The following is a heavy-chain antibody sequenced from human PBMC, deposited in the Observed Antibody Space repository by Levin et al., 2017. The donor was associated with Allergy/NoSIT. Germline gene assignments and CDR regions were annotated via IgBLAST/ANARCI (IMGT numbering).Heavy chain of an antibody. D-gene: IGHD5-12*01. CDR2: INAYYGNT. J-gene: IGHJ6*02. V-gene: IGHV1-18*01. Sequence: ASVKVSCKASGYIFTSYGISWVRQAPGQGLEWMGWINAYYGNTNYAQKVQGRFTMTTDTSTSTAYLDLRSLRSDDTAVYYCARVGAGYSGYDGYYHYYYGMDVWGQGTTVIVSS. CDR3: ARVGAGYSGYDGYYHYYYGMDV. CDR1: GYIFTSYG.